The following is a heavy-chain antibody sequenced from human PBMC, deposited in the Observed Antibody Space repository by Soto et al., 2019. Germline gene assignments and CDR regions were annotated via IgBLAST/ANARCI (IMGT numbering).Heavy chain of an antibody. CDR2: IRDSGHST. CDR3: ARVKAEILSSGGYGGDDI. V-gene: IGHV3-23*01. Sequence: EVQLLESGGGLVQPGGSLRLSCAASGFTFSTYSMTWVRQAPGKGLEWVSTIRDSGHSTHYADSVRGRFAISRDNSKNTLFLQMNSLRAEHTAVYYCARVKAEILSSGGYGGDDIWGQGTMVTVSS. J-gene: IGHJ3*02. CDR1: GFTFSTYS. D-gene: IGHD6-19*01.